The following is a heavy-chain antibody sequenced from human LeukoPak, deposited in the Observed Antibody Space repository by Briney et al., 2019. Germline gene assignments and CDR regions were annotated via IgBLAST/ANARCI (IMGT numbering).Heavy chain of an antibody. V-gene: IGHV1-2*02. CDR3: ARDSGYYGSGSYGWFDY. CDR2: INPDSGGT. J-gene: IGHJ4*02. Sequence: ASVKVSCKASGYTFTGYHMHWVRQAPGQGLEWMGWINPDSGGTDYAQKFQGRVTMTRDTSISTAYMELSSLRSEDTAVYYCARDSGYYGSGSYGWFDYWGQGTLVTVSS. D-gene: IGHD3-10*01. CDR1: GYTFTGYH.